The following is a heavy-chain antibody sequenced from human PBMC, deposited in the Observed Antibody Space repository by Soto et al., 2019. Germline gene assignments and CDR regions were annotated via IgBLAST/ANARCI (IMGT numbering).Heavy chain of an antibody. J-gene: IGHJ4*02. CDR3: ARGNSPVDVY. D-gene: IGHD2-21*01. Sequence: EVQLVESGGGLVQPGGSLRLSCAASGFTFSSSEMNWVRRSPGKGLEWVSYITSSGSTIYYANSVKGRFTISRDNAKNSLYLQMNRLRVEDTAVYYCARGNSPVDVYWGQGTLVTVSS. CDR2: ITSSGSTI. V-gene: IGHV3-48*03. CDR1: GFTFSSSE.